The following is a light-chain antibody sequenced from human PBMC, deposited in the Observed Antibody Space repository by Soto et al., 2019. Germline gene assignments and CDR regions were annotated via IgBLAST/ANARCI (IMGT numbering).Light chain of an antibody. Sequence: EIVMTQSPATLSVSPGERATLSCRASQSVSSNLAWYQQKPGQAPRLLIYGASTRATGIPASFSGSGSGTEFTLTISSLQSEDVAVYYCQQYNSWPPITFGQGTRLEIK. V-gene: IGKV3-15*01. CDR3: QQYNSWPPIT. J-gene: IGKJ5*01. CDR2: GAS. CDR1: QSVSSN.